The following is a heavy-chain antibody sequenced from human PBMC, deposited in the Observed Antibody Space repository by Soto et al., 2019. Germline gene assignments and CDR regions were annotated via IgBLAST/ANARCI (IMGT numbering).Heavy chain of an antibody. Sequence: SVKVSCKASGGTFSSYAISWVRQAPGQGLEWMGGIIPIFGTANYAQKFQGRVTIAADESTSTAYMELSSLRSEDTAVYYCARGVRIGHSSGWYPPHYYYYGMDVWGQGTTVTVSS. V-gene: IGHV1-69*13. CDR3: ARGVRIGHSSGWYPPHYYYYGMDV. CDR1: GGTFSSYA. D-gene: IGHD6-19*01. J-gene: IGHJ6*02. CDR2: IIPIFGTA.